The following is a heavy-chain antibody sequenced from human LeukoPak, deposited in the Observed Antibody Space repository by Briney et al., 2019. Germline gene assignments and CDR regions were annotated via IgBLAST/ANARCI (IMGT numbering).Heavy chain of an antibody. D-gene: IGHD2-21*01. CDR2: ITNDGTNT. CDR3: TRGAFCGAESYLDS. V-gene: IGHV3-74*01. CDR1: GFTFSSYW. J-gene: IGHJ4*02. Sequence: PGGSLRLSRAASGFTFSSYWMHWVRQAPGKGLVWISRITNDGTNTIYADSVKGRFTISSDNAKNTLSLQMNSLRPEDTAVYYCTRGAFCGAESYLDSWGQGTLVTVSS.